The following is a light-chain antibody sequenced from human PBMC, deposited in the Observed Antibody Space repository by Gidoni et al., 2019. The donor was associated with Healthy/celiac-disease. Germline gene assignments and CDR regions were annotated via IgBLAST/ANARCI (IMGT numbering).Light chain of an antibody. V-gene: IGKV4-1*01. Sequence: DIVMTQSPDSLAVSLGERATINCKSSQSVLYSSNNKNYLAWYQQKPGQPPKLLIYWASTRESGVPDRFSGSGSGTDFTLTISCLQAEDVAVYYCQQYYSTPYTFGQXTKLEIK. CDR2: WAS. J-gene: IGKJ2*01. CDR3: QQYYSTPYT. CDR1: QSVLYSSNNKNY.